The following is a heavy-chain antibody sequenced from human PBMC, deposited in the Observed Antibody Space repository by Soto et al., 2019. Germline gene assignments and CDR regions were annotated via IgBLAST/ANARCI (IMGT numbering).Heavy chain of an antibody. V-gene: IGHV1-69*13. D-gene: IGHD2-8*01. CDR3: ARVRCFNGLCHTADYGMDV. CDR1: GDVFRSYG. Sequence: SVKVSCKASGDVFRSYGINWVRQAPGQGLEWMGGIIPISGTTSYAQKFQGRVAITADESTDTVYMELSRLRSEDTAVYFCARVRCFNGLCHTADYGMDVWGQGTTVTVSS. J-gene: IGHJ6*02. CDR2: IIPISGTT.